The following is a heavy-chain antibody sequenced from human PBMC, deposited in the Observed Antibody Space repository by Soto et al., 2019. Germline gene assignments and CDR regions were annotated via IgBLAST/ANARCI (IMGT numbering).Heavy chain of an antibody. V-gene: IGHV3-23*01. CDR2: INGPGDDT. J-gene: IGHJ4*03. D-gene: IGHD2-15*01. CDR1: GFTFHNYA. CDR3: ANQEEYDAVCGKHTLD. Sequence: GGSLRLSCAASGFTFHNYAMSWVRQAPGKGLEWVSSINGPGDDTYYADSVKGRFTISRDNSKNTLYLQMNSLRAEDTALYYCANQEEYDAVCGKHTLDWGQGTLVTVSS.